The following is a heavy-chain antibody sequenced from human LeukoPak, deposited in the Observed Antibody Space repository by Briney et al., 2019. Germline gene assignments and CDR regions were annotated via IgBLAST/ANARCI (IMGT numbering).Heavy chain of an antibody. V-gene: IGHV3-48*01. D-gene: IGHD4-23*01. J-gene: IGHJ4*02. CDR2: ISDRSTTI. CDR3: ARDDGGNPSAFDY. Sequence: GGSLRLSCAASGFTFSTYNMNWVRRAPGKGLEWVSYISDRSTTIYYADSAKGRFTISRDNAKNSLYLQMNSLRAEDTAVYYCARDDGGNPSAFDYWGQGTLVTVSS. CDR1: GFTFSTYN.